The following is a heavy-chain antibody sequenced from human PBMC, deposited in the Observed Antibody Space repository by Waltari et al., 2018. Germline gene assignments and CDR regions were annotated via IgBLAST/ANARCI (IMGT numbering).Heavy chain of an antibody. D-gene: IGHD3-16*01. CDR2: VYYTGAT. CDR3: ARRGTYFFDY. V-gene: IGHV4-31*01. CDR1: GCSISSVSHY. Sequence: QLQLQESGPGLVKPSQTLSLNGSVSGCSISSVSHYWSWIRQHPGKGLEWIGYVYYTGATFYNPSLKTQVTISVDTSENQFSLKLTSVTAADTAIYYCARRGTYFFDYWSQGSLVSVSS. J-gene: IGHJ4*02.